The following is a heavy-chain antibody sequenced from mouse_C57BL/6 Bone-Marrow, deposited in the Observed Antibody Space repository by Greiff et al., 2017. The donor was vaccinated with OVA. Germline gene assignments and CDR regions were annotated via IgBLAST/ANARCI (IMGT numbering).Heavy chain of an antibody. J-gene: IGHJ1*03. V-gene: IGHV1-80*01. Sequence: SGAELVKPGASVKISCKASGYAFSSYWMNWVKQRPGKGLEWIGQIYPGDGDTNYNGKFKGKATLTADKSSSTAYMQLSSLTSEDSAVYFCARLYYYGSSWDWYFDVWGTGTTVTVSS. CDR3: ARLYYYGSSWDWYFDV. CDR1: GYAFSSYW. CDR2: IYPGDGDT. D-gene: IGHD1-1*01.